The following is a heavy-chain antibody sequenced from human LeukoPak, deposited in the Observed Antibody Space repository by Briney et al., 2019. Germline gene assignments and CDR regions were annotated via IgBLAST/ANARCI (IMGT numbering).Heavy chain of an antibody. CDR2: ISDGGGST. D-gene: IGHD2-15*01. V-gene: IGHV3-23*01. CDR1: GFTFSSYA. CDR3: AKGAVGVAAPDY. Sequence: GGSLRLSCAASGFTFSSYAMTWVRQAPGKGLEWVSVISDGGGSTYYSDSVKGRFTISRDNSKNTLYLQMNSLRAEDTAVYYCAKGAVGVAAPDYWGQGTLVTVSS. J-gene: IGHJ4*02.